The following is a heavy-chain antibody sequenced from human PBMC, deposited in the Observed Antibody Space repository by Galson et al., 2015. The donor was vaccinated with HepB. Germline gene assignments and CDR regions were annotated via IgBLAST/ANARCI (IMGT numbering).Heavy chain of an antibody. CDR3: AKDRALSSSWVGWFVP. V-gene: IGHV3-23*01. Sequence: LRLSCAASGFTFSSYAMSWVRQAPGKGLEWVSAISGSGGSSYYADSVKGRFTISRDNSKNTLYLQMNSLRAEDTAVYYCAKDRALSSSWVGWFVPWGQGTLVTVSS. CDR1: GFTFSSYA. D-gene: IGHD6-13*01. CDR2: ISGSGGSS. J-gene: IGHJ5*02.